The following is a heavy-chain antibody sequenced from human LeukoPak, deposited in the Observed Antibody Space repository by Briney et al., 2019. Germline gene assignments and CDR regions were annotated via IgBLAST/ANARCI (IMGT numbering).Heavy chain of an antibody. D-gene: IGHD3-22*01. Sequence: GGSLGLSCAGSGFTFSSYWMSWVRQAPGKGLEWVANIKQDGSEKHYVDSVKGRFTISRDNAKNSLYLQMNSLRVEDTAVYYCAREGYYYDDSGYYPGAFDIWGQGTMVTVS. V-gene: IGHV3-7*01. CDR1: GFTFSSYW. CDR2: IKQDGSEK. J-gene: IGHJ3*02. CDR3: AREGYYYDDSGYYPGAFDI.